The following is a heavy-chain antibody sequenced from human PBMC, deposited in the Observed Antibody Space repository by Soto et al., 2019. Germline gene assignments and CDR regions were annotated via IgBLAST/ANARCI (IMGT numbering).Heavy chain of an antibody. V-gene: IGHV3-21*01. D-gene: IGHD2-21*02. Sequence: GGSLRLSCAASGFTFSSYSMNWVRQAPGKGLEWVSSISSSSSYIYYADSVKGRFTISRDNAKNSLYLQMNSLRAEDTAVYYCARALGGDHYYYYYMDVWGKGTTVTVSS. CDR2: ISSSSSYI. CDR3: ARALGGDHYYYYYMDV. CDR1: GFTFSSYS. J-gene: IGHJ6*03.